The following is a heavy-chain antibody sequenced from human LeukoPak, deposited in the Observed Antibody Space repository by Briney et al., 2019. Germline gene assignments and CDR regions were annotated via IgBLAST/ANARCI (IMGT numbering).Heavy chain of an antibody. D-gene: IGHD3-22*01. J-gene: IGHJ4*02. CDR1: GGSISSSSYY. CDR2: IYYSGST. Sequence: PSETLSLTCTVSGGSISSSSYYWGWIRQPPGKGLEWIGSIYYSGSTYYNPSLKSRVTISVDTSKNQFSLKLSSVTAADTAVYYCARVGHDSSGYYSNFDYWGQGTLVTVSS. CDR3: ARVGHDSSGYYSNFDY. V-gene: IGHV4-39*07.